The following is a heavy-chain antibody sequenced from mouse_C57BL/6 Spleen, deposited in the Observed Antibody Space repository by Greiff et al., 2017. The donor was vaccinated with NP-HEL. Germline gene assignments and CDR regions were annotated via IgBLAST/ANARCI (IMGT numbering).Heavy chain of an antibody. CDR3: ARRDYDGAMDY. Sequence: VQLQQPGAELVKPGASVKLSCKASGYTFTSYWMHWVKQRPGQGLEWIGMIHPNSGSTNYNEKFKSKATLTVDKSSSTAYMQLSSLTSEDSAVYYCARRDYDGAMDYWGQGTSVTVSS. CDR1: GYTFTSYW. J-gene: IGHJ4*01. V-gene: IGHV1-64*01. D-gene: IGHD2-4*01. CDR2: IHPNSGST.